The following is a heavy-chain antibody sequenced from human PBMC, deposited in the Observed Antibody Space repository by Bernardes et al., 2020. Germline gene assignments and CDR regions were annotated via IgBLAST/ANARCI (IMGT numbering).Heavy chain of an antibody. Sequence: SETLSLTCTVSGGSISSYYWSWIRQPPGKGLEWIGEINHSGSTKYNPSLKSRVTISVDTSKNQFSLKLSSVTAADTAVYYCARGRLRRPLDSSRDYYFYAMDVWGQGTTVTVSS. J-gene: IGHJ6*02. D-gene: IGHD6-13*01. CDR2: INHSGST. CDR1: GGSISSYY. CDR3: ARGRLRRPLDSSRDYYFYAMDV. V-gene: IGHV4-34*01.